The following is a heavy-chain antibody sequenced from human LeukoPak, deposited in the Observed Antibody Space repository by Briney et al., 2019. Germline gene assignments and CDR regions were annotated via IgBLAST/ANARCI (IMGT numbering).Heavy chain of an antibody. J-gene: IGHJ4*02. D-gene: IGHD6-19*01. Sequence: PGGSLRLSCAASGFTFCSYGMHWVRQAPGKGLEWVAYIRFDGTTKYYTDSVKGRFTISRDTSHNTLYMEMNSLRPNETAVYYCAKGQWLAHFDYWGQGTLVTVSS. CDR3: AKGQWLAHFDY. V-gene: IGHV3-30*02. CDR1: GFTFCSYG. CDR2: IRFDGTTK.